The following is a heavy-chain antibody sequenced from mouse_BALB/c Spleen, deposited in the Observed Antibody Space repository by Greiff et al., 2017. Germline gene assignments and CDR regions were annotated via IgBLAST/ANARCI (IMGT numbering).Heavy chain of an antibody. V-gene: IGHV5-6-5*01. CDR1: GFTFSSYA. D-gene: IGHD6-1*01. J-gene: IGHJ4*01. CDR3: ARELCAYTLEDYDRDY. Sequence: EVQGVESGGGLVKPGGSLKLSCAASGFTFSSYAMSWVRQTPEKRLEWVASISSGGSTYYPDSVKGRFTISRDNARNILYLQMNSLMSGDTAMYYCARELCAYTLEDYDRDYWGQGTTVTVSS. CDR2: ISSGGST.